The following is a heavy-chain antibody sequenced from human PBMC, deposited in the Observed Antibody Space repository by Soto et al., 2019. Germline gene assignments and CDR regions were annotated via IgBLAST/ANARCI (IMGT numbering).Heavy chain of an antibody. CDR3: ARDRLQLDHPHYFDY. V-gene: IGHV3-33*01. CDR2: ICYDGNNK. Sequence: GVTRRLSCAPTAFALTSYCLPWVRQAPEKGLEWGAFICYDGNNKYYADSVKGRFTISRDNSKNTLYLQMNSLRAEDTAVYYCARDRLQLDHPHYFDYWGQGTRVTVSS. J-gene: IGHJ4*02. CDR1: AFALTSYC. D-gene: IGHD1-1*01.